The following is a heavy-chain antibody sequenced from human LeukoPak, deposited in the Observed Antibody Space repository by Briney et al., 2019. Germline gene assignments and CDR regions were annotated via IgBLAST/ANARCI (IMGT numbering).Heavy chain of an antibody. Sequence: PSETLSLTCNVSGAPMSSNYWSWIRQPPGKVLEWIGYIYHSGNTNYSPSLESRVTMSVDESKNQFSLKVNFVSAADTAVYYCASTRRAAVAGRFDSWGQGTLVTVSS. D-gene: IGHD6-19*01. CDR1: GAPMSSNY. J-gene: IGHJ4*02. CDR3: ASTRRAAVAGRFDS. V-gene: IGHV4-4*09. CDR2: IYHSGNT.